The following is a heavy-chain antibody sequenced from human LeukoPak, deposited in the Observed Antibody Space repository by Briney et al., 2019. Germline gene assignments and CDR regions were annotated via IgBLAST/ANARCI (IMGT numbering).Heavy chain of an antibody. CDR1: GGSISSYY. V-gene: IGHV4-4*07. CDR2: IYTSGST. J-gene: IGHJ3*02. D-gene: IGHD3-22*01. Sequence: PSETLSLTCTVSGGSISSYYWSWIRQPAGKGLEWIGRIYTSGSTNYNPSLKSRVTMSVDTSKNQFSLKLSSVTAADTAVYYCARDSYYDGSGYYHAFDIWGQGTMVTVSS. CDR3: ARDSYYDGSGYYHAFDI.